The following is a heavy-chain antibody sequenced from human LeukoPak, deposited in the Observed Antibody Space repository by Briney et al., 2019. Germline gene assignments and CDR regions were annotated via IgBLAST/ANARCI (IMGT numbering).Heavy chain of an antibody. J-gene: IGHJ4*02. CDR1: GYTFTSYA. CDR3: ARFSQAAGFDY. Sequence: ASVKVSCKASGYTFTSYAMRWVRQAPGQRLEWMGWINAGNGNTKYSQKFQGRVTITRDTSASTAYMELSSLRSEDTAVYYCARFSQAAGFDYWGQGTLVTVSS. CDR2: INAGNGNT. D-gene: IGHD6-13*01. V-gene: IGHV1-3*01.